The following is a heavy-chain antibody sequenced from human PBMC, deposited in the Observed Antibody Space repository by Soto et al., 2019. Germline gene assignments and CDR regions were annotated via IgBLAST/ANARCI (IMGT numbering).Heavy chain of an antibody. CDR1: GSTFSSYA. Sequence: GGSLRLSCAASGSTFSSYAMSWVRQAPGKGLEWVSVISGSGDSTYYADSVKGRFTISRDNAKNTLYLQMNSLRAEDTAVYYCAREDRYCGYDYDYYYYGMDGWGQGSSVTVSS. CDR3: AREDRYCGYDYDYYYYGMDG. CDR2: ISGSGDST. V-gene: IGHV3-23*01. D-gene: IGHD5-12*01. J-gene: IGHJ6*02.